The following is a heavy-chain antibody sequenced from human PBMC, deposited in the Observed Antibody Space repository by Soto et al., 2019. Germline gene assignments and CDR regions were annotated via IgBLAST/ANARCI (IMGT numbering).Heavy chain of an antibody. CDR1: GGSISSYY. D-gene: IGHD3-9*01. Sequence: ETLSLTCTVSGGSISSYYWSWIRQPPGKGLEWIGYIYYSGSTNYNPSLKSRVTISVDTSKNQFSLKLSSVTAADTAVYYCAREGRDWDNWFDPWGQGTLVTVSS. V-gene: IGHV4-59*01. CDR3: AREGRDWDNWFDP. CDR2: IYYSGST. J-gene: IGHJ5*02.